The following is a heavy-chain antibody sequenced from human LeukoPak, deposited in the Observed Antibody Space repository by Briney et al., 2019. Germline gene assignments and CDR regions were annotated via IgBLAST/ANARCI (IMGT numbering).Heavy chain of an antibody. D-gene: IGHD4-11*01. CDR3: TRVEETATTAAIIRKYSYYYYYMDV. CDR1: GFTFSTYR. CDR2: IKQDGSEK. V-gene: IGHV3-7*01. J-gene: IGHJ6*03. Sequence: GGSLRPSCAASGFTFSTYRMSWVRQAPGKGLEWVADIKQDGSEKHYVDSVKGRFTISRDNAKNSLYLQMSSLRAEDTAVYYCTRVEETATTAAIIRKYSYYYYYMDVWGKGNTVTVSS.